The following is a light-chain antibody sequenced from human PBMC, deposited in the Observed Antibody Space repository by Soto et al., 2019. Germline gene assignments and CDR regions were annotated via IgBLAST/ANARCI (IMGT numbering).Light chain of an antibody. J-gene: IGKJ1*01. CDR2: AAS. Sequence: DIQMTQSPSSLSASVGDRVTISCRASQSISSYLSWYQQKPGKAPKLLIFAASSLESGVPSRFSGSGSGTDFTLTIKTLQPDDFAIYYCQQSYIAPRAFGQGTKVEIK. CDR3: QQSYIAPRA. CDR1: QSISSY. V-gene: IGKV1-39*01.